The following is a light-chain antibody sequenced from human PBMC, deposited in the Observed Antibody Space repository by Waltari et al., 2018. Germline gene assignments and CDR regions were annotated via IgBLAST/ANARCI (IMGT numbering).Light chain of an antibody. CDR1: SSDVGGYNY. CDR3: SSYTTSGTWV. V-gene: IGLV2-14*03. J-gene: IGLJ3*02. Sequence: QSALTQPASVSGSPGQSITISCTGTSSDVGGYNYVSWCQQHPGKAPKLMIYDVNNRPSGISNRFSGSKSGNTASLTISGLQAEDEADYYCSSYTTSGTWVFGGGTKLAVL. CDR2: DVN.